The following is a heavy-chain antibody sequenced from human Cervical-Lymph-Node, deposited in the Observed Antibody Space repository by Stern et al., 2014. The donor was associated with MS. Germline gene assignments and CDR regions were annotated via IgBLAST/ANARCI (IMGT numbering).Heavy chain of an antibody. CDR3: ARDLGGSCDFHYYGMDV. D-gene: IGHD2-15*01. CDR1: GFTFSSFA. J-gene: IGHJ6*02. V-gene: IGHV3-33*01. Sequence: VQLVESGGGVVQPGRSLRLSWAASGFTFSSFAIHWVRQAPGKGLEWVAVIWPDGSDKDYADSVKGRFTMSRDNSKNTLYLKMTSLRAEDTAVYYCARDLGGSCDFHYYGMDVWGQGTTVTVSS. CDR2: IWPDGSDK.